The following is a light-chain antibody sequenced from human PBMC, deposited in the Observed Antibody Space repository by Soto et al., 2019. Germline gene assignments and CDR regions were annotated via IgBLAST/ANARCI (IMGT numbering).Light chain of an antibody. Sequence: VMTQLLDTLSVSPAERVTLXXRASQSVGTNLPWYQQKPGQPPSLXIYGVSTTATGIPTRCSGSGSGTQFTLTISSLQSEDFVGYYCQQYKIWPQTFGQVAKVDI. CDR2: GVS. J-gene: IGKJ1*01. CDR1: QSVGTN. CDR3: QQYKIWPQT. V-gene: IGKV3-15*01.